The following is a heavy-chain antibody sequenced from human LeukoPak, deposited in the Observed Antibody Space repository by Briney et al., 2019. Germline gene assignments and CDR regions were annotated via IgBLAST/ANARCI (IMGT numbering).Heavy chain of an antibody. D-gene: IGHD3-22*01. CDR1: GFTFSQYW. V-gene: IGHV3-7*03. J-gene: IGHJ3*02. CDR3: AKDLRVITLNDAFGI. CDR2: IKHDGSEKQDGSEK. Sequence: PGGSLRLSCAASGFTFSQYWMSWVRQAPGKGLEWVANIKHDGSEKQDGSEKNYVDSVKGRFTISRDNSKNTLYLQMNSLRAEDTAVYYCAKDLRVITLNDAFGIWGQGTMVTVSS.